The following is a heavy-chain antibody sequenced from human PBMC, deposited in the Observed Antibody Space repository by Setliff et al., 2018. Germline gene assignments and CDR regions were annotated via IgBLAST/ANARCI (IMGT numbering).Heavy chain of an antibody. Sequence: SETLSLTCSVSGVSLTSSHFYWSWIRQRPGKGLEWIGKIDYRGSTRYNPSLETRVSMSVDTSKNQFSLKLTSVTAADAAVYYCANSAYLRELDYWGPGTLVTVSS. CDR1: GVSLTSSHFY. D-gene: IGHD1-26*01. CDR2: IDYRGST. J-gene: IGHJ4*02. V-gene: IGHV4-31*03. CDR3: ANSAYLRELDY.